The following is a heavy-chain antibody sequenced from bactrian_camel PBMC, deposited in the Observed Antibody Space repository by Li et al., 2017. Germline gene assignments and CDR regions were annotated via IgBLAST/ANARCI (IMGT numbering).Heavy chain of an antibody. V-gene: IGHV3S10*01. CDR2: RDSSGSA. CDR3: VRDWVPA. J-gene: IGHJ6*01. CDR1: GFTFSSYY. Sequence: VQLVESGGGLVQPGGSLRLSCAASGFTFSSYYMGWVRQAPGKGLEWVGGRDSSGSADYADSVKGRFTISRDNAKNTLYLQLNSLKTEDTAMYYCVRDWVPAWGQGTQVTVS. D-gene: IGHD1*01.